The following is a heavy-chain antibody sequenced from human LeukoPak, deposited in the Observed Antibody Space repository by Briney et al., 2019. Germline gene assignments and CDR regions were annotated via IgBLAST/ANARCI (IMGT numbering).Heavy chain of an antibody. D-gene: IGHD3-22*01. J-gene: IGHJ4*02. V-gene: IGHV3-23*01. CDR1: GITLSNYG. CDR2: ISGSGGNT. Sequence: PGGSLRLSCAVSGITLSNYGMSWVRQAPGKGLEWVSGISGSGGNTYYADSVKGRFTISRDNSKNTLYLQMNSLRAEDTAVYFCAKRGAGIRVILVGFHKEAYYFDSWGQGALVTVSS. CDR3: AKRGAGIRVILVGFHKEAYYFDS.